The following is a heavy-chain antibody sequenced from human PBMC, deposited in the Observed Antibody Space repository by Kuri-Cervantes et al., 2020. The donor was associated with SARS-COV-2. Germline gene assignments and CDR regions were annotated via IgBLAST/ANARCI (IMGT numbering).Heavy chain of an antibody. CDR2: ISGSGGST. D-gene: IGHD1-26*01. CDR1: GFTFSSYA. Sequence: GGSLRLSCAASGFTFSSYAMSWVRQAPGKGLEWVSAISGSGGSTYYADSVKGRFTISRDNAKNSLYLQMNSLRAEDTAVYYCARASGGSYYYYGMDVWGQGTTVTVSS. CDR3: ARASGGSYYYYGMDV. J-gene: IGHJ6*02. V-gene: IGHV3-23*01.